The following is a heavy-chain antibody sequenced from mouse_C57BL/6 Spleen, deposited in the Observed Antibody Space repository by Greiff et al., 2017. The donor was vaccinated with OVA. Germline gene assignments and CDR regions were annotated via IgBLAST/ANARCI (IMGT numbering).Heavy chain of an antibody. J-gene: IGHJ1*03. V-gene: IGHV1-66*01. CDR1: GYSFTSYY. Sequence: QVQLKESGPELVKPGASVKISCKASGYSFTSYYIHWVKQRPGQGLEWIGWIYPGSGNTKYNEKFKGKATLTADTSSSTAYMQLSSLTSEDSAVYYCARSSGSSWYFDVWGTGTTVIVSS. D-gene: IGHD1-1*01. CDR3: ARSSGSSWYFDV. CDR2: IYPGSGNT.